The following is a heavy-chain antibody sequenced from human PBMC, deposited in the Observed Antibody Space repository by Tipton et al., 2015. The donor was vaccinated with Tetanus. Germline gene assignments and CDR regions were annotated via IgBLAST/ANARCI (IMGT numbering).Heavy chain of an antibody. Sequence: GLVKPSETLSLTCTVSGGSLSSGTFYWAWIRQPPGKGLEWIGNVYYNGNTYYNASLESRVTISIDRSRNQFSLKVTSVTAADTAVYYCATQTDSWFDPWGQGTLVSVSS. J-gene: IGHJ5*02. CDR3: ATQTDSWFDP. CDR1: GGSLSSGTFY. V-gene: IGHV4-39*01. CDR2: VYYNGNT.